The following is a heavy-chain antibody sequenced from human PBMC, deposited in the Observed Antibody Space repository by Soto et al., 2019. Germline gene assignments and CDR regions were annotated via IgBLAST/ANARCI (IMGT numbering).Heavy chain of an antibody. CDR3: ARLGRDGYNYGLDY. CDR1: GGSISSSSYY. CDR2: IYYSGST. V-gene: IGHV4-39*01. Sequence: SETLSLTCTVSGGSISSSSYYWGWIRQPPGKGLEWIGSIYYSGSTYYNPSLKSRVTISVDTSKNQFSLKLSSVTAADTAVYYCARLGRDGYNYGLDYWGQGTLVTAPQ. J-gene: IGHJ4*02. D-gene: IGHD5-12*01.